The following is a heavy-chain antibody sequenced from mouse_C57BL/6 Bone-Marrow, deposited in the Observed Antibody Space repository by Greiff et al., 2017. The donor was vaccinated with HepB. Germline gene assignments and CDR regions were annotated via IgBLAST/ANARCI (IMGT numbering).Heavy chain of an antibody. J-gene: IGHJ4*01. Sequence: VQLKQSVAELVRPGASVKLSCTASGFNIKNTYMHWVKQRPEQGLEWIGRIDPANGNTKYAPKFQGKATITADTSSNTAYLQLSSLTSEDTAIYYCARFQNYYYGSSYAMDYWGQGTSVTVSS. CDR1: GFNIKNTY. CDR2: IDPANGNT. CDR3: ARFQNYYYGSSYAMDY. D-gene: IGHD1-1*01. V-gene: IGHV14-3*01.